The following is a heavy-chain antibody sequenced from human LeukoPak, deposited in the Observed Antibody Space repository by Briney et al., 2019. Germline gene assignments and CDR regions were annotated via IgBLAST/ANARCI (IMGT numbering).Heavy chain of an antibody. Sequence: GGSLRLSCAASGFTFSSYGMHWVRQATGKGLEWVSAIGTAGDTYYPGSVKGRFTISRENAKNSLYLQMNSLRAGDTAVYCCARDLGCSGGSCPTGYYGMDVWGQGTTVTVSS. V-gene: IGHV3-13*01. J-gene: IGHJ6*02. CDR2: IGTAGDT. D-gene: IGHD2-15*01. CDR3: ARDLGCSGGSCPTGYYGMDV. CDR1: GFTFSSYG.